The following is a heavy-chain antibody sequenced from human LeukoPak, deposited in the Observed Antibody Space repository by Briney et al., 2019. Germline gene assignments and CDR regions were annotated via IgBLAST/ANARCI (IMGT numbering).Heavy chain of an antibody. CDR2: INWNGGST. D-gene: IGHD3-3*01. CDR3: ARGGITIFGVVITNDY. Sequence: GGSLRLSCAASGFTFDDYGMSWVRQAPGKGLEWVSGINWNGGSTGYADSVKGRFTISRDNAKNSLYLQMSSLRAEDTALYYCARGGITIFGVVITNDYWGQGTLVTVSS. V-gene: IGHV3-20*04. CDR1: GFTFDDYG. J-gene: IGHJ4*02.